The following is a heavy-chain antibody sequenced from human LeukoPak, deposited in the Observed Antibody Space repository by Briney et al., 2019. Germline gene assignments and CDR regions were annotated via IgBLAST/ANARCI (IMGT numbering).Heavy chain of an antibody. CDR1: GGTFSSYA. J-gene: IGHJ4*02. CDR2: ISAYNGNT. D-gene: IGHD3-10*01. V-gene: IGHV1-18*01. Sequence: GSSVKVSCKASGGTFSSYAISWVRQAPGQGLEWMGWISAYNGNTNYAQKLQGRVTMTTDTSTSTAYMELRSLRSDDTAVYYCAREGVGGYYGSGSYYPQTYYFDYWGQGTLVTVSS. CDR3: AREGVGGYYGSGSYYPQTYYFDY.